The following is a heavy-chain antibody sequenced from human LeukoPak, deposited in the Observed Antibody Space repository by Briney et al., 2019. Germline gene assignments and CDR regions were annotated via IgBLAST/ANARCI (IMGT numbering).Heavy chain of an antibody. V-gene: IGHV4-34*01. D-gene: IGHD3-22*01. J-gene: IGHJ4*02. CDR1: GGSFGGYY. CDR3: ARAVRYDSSGYSLTV. Sequence: SETLSLTCAVYGGSFGGYYWNWVRQSPGKGLEWIGEISHSGSTNYSPPLKSRVAISVDTSKKQFSLKLSSVTAADTAVYYCARAVRYDSSGYSLTVWGQGTLVTVSS. CDR2: ISHSGST.